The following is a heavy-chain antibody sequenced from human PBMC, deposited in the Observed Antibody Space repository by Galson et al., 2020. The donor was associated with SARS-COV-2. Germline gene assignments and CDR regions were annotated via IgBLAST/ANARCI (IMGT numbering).Heavy chain of an antibody. CDR3: ARDVVRQLLLRGYYYYYGMDV. D-gene: IGHD2-15*01. J-gene: IGHJ6*02. V-gene: IGHV4-30-4*01. CDR1: GGSISSGDYY. CDR2: IYYSGST. Sequence: SETLSLTCTVSGGSISSGDYYWSWIRQPPGKGLEWIGYIYYSGSTYYNPSLKSRVTISVDTSKNQFSLKLSSVTAADTAVYYCARDVVRQLLLRGYYYYYGMDVWGQGTTVTVSS.